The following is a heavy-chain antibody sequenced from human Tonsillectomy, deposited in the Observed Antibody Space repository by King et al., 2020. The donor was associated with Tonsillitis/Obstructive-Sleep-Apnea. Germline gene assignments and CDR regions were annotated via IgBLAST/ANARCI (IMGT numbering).Heavy chain of an antibody. J-gene: IGHJ6*03. CDR2: ISSSSSTI. CDR1: GFTFSSYS. Sequence: EVQLVESGGGLVQPGGSLRLSCAASGFTFSSYSMNWVRQAPGKGLEWVSYISSSSSTIYYADSVKGRFTISRDNAKNSLYLQMNSLRDEDTAVYYCARKETTVTFLDYYYYMDVWGKGTTVTVSS. D-gene: IGHD4-11*01. CDR3: ARKETTVTFLDYYYYMDV. V-gene: IGHV3-48*02.